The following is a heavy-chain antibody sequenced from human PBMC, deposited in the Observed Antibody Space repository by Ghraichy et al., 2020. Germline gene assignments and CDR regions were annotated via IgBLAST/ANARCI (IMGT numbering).Heavy chain of an antibody. J-gene: IGHJ5*02. CDR2: INDSGSI. CDR3: ARVVFSNNWTPVHWFDP. D-gene: IGHD1-1*01. CDR1: GGSFSDYD. Sequence: GSLRLTCAVYGGSFSDYDWTWIRQPPGKGLEWIGEINDSGSIDYNASLKSRVSISLDTSKNQFSLKLSSVTAADMAVYFCARVVFSNNWTPVHWFDPWGQGTLVIVSS. V-gene: IGHV4-34*01.